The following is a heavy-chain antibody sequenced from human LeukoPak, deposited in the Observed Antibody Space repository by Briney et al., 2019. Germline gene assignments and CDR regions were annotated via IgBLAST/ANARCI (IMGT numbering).Heavy chain of an antibody. Sequence: SSETLSLTCAVCGGSFSGYYWSWIRQPPGKGLEWIGEINHSGSTNYNPSLKSRVTISVDTSKNQFSLKLSSVTAADTAVYYCAREWLLGAHGMDVWGQGTKVTVSS. J-gene: IGHJ6*02. CDR3: AREWLLGAHGMDV. V-gene: IGHV4-34*01. CDR1: GGSFSGYY. CDR2: INHSGST. D-gene: IGHD3-16*01.